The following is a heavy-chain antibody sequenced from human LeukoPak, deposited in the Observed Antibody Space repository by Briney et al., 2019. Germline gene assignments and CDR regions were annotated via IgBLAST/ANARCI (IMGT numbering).Heavy chain of an antibody. D-gene: IGHD3-22*01. CDR2: INHSGST. Sequence: ASETLSLTCAVYGGSFSGYYWSWIRQPPGKGLEWIGEINHSGSTNYNPSLKSRVTISVDTSKNQFSLKLSSVTAADTAVYYCARDPYDSSGYFESTNDYWGQGTLVTVSS. V-gene: IGHV4-34*01. CDR1: GGSFSGYY. CDR3: ARDPYDSSGYFESTNDY. J-gene: IGHJ4*02.